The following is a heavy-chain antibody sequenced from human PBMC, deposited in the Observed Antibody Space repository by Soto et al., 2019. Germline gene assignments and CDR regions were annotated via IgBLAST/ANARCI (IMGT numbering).Heavy chain of an antibody. V-gene: IGHV3-30-3*01. D-gene: IGHD6-19*01. CDR1: GFSFSSYP. CDR3: ARSFAVAGLYY. J-gene: IGHJ4*02. Sequence: PGGSLRLSCAGSGFSFSSYPMHWVRQAPGKGLEWVAVISKDGGKKYFGDSVKGRFTISRDNSKNTVYLQMNSLRDEDTAAYYCARSFAVAGLYYWGQGTQVTVSS. CDR2: ISKDGGKK.